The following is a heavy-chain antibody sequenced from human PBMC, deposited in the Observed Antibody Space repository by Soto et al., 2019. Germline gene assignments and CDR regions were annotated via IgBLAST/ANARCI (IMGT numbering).Heavy chain of an antibody. D-gene: IGHD3-3*01. CDR1: GGSISSSNW. Sequence: PSETLSLTCAVSGGSISSSNWWSWVRQPPGKGLEWIGEIYHSGSTNYNPPLKSRVTTSVDKSKNQFSLKRSCVTAADTAVYYWARDSVRFLEWGPDYYYGMDVWGQGTTVTVSS. J-gene: IGHJ6*02. V-gene: IGHV4-4*02. CDR2: IYHSGST. CDR3: ARDSVRFLEWGPDYYYGMDV.